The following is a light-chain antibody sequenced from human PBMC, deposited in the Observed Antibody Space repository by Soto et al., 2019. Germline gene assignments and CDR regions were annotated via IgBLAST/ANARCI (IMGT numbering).Light chain of an antibody. CDR3: QQYDNSVWT. CDR1: QSVSTSN. CDR2: GAS. Sequence: IVLTHSPCTLSSSPVERATLSCSAIQSVSTSNLAWYQQGPGQAPRLLIYGASRRATGIPDRFSGSGSGTDFTLTISRLEPEDLAVYYCQQYDNSVWTFGQGTKVDNK. J-gene: IGKJ1*01. V-gene: IGKV3-20*01.